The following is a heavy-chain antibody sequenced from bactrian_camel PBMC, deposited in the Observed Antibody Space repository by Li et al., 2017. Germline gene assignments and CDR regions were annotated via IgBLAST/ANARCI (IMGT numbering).Heavy chain of an antibody. Sequence: HVQLVESGGGLVQPGGSLRLSCAASGFSFGTYWMSWVRQAPGKGLEWVATIASGDRGNTNYGDSMKGRFTISRDNAKNALYLQMNSLKSEDTAVYYCATSPGSSWWGANEYNYWGQGTQVTVS. CDR2: IASGDRGNT. J-gene: IGHJ4*01. V-gene: IGHV3S1*01. CDR3: ATSPGSSWWGANEYNY. D-gene: IGHD6*01. CDR1: GFSFGTYW.